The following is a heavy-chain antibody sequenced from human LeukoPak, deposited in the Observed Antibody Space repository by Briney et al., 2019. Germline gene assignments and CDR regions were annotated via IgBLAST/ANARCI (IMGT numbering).Heavy chain of an antibody. CDR2: ISWNSDSI. V-gene: IGHV3-9*01. J-gene: IGHJ6*02. CDR3: AKAGGTAKAGGPLVIYGMDV. Sequence: RSLKLSCAASGFTFDDYALHWVRQAPGKGLAWVSGISWNSDSIVYADSVKGRFTISRDNAKNSLYLQMNSLRAEDTALYYCAKAGGTAKAGGPLVIYGMDVWGQGTTVTVSS. CDR1: GFTFDDYA. D-gene: IGHD4-23*01.